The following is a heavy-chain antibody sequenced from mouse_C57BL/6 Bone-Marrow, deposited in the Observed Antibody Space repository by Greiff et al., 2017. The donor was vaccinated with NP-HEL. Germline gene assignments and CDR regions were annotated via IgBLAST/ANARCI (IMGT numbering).Heavy chain of an antibody. CDR2: ISDGGSYT. CDR3: ARDTPITTVARYDGYYGNYYAMDY. CDR1: GFTFSSYA. V-gene: IGHV5-4*01. D-gene: IGHD2-3*01. Sequence: EVHLVESGGGLVKPGGSLKLSCAASGFTFSSYAMSWVRQTPEKRLEWVATISDGGSYTYYPDNVKGRFTISRDNAKNNLYLQMSHLKSEDTAMYYCARDTPITTVARYDGYYGNYYAMDYWGQGTSVTVSS. J-gene: IGHJ4*01.